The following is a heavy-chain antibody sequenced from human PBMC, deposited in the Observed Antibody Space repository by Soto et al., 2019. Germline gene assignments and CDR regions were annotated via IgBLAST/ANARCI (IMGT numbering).Heavy chain of an antibody. D-gene: IGHD6-19*01. J-gene: IGHJ4*02. CDR2: IKQDGSEK. V-gene: IGHV3-7*01. CDR1: GFTFSSYW. Sequence: GGSLRPSCAASGFTFSSYWMSWVRQAPGKGLEWVANIKQDGSEKYYVDSVKGRFTISRDNAKNSLYLQMNSLRDEDTAVYYCARDRLPYSSGWYSSTFDYWGQGTLVTVSS. CDR3: ARDRLPYSSGWYSSTFDY.